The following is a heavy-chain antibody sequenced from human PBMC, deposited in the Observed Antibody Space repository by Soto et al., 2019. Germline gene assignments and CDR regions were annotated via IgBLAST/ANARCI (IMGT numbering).Heavy chain of an antibody. V-gene: IGHV3-21*01. CDR1: GFSFSNYN. CDR2: ISSTTNYI. Sequence: PGGSLRLSCVASGFSFSNYNMNWVRQAPGKGLEWVSSISSTTNYIYYADSMKGRFTVSRDNAKNSVYLEMNSLSAEDTAVYYCARESEDLTSNFDYWGQGTLVTVSS. J-gene: IGHJ4*02. CDR3: ARESEDLTSNFDY.